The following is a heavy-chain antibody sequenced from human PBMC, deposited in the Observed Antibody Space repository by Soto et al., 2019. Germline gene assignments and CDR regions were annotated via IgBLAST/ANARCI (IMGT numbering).Heavy chain of an antibody. CDR2: IIPIFGTA. J-gene: IGHJ6*02. V-gene: IGHV1-69*13. D-gene: IGHD2-21*02. CDR1: GGTFTNYA. CDR3: ARRVTGAGIGGNYYYGMDV. Sequence: VQLVQSGAEVKKPGSSVKVSCKASGGTFTNYAFSWVRQAPGQGLEWLGGIIPIFGTADYAQKFQGRVTIAADESTXXAXXELSSLRSDDTAVYYCARRVTGAGIGGNYYYGMDVWGQGTTVTVSS.